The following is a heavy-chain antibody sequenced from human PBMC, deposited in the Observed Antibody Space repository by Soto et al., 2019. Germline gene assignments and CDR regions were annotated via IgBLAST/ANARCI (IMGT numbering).Heavy chain of an antibody. CDR1: GYTFTGYY. CDR2: INPNSGGT. V-gene: IGHV1-2*04. CDR3: ARDGSGITIFGVVNRGGSYYYGMDV. D-gene: IGHD3-3*01. J-gene: IGHJ6*02. Sequence: ASVKVSCKASGYTFTGYYMHWVRQAPGQGLEWMGWINPNSGGTNYAQKFQGWVTMTRDTSISTAYMELSRLRSDDTAVYYCARDGSGITIFGVVNRGGSYYYGMDVWDQGTTVTVSS.